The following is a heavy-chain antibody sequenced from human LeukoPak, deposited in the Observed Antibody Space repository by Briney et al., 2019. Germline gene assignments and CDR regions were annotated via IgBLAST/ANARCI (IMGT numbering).Heavy chain of an antibody. V-gene: IGHV4-39*01. Sequence: SETLSLTCTVSGGSISSSSYYWGWIRQPPGKGLEWIGSIYYSGSTYYNPSLKSRVTISVDTSKNQFSLKLSSVTAADTAVYYCARLKPTPRQQLLYFDYWGQGTLVTVSS. CDR1: GGSISSSSYY. CDR3: ARLKPTPRQQLLYFDY. D-gene: IGHD6-13*01. J-gene: IGHJ4*02. CDR2: IYYSGST.